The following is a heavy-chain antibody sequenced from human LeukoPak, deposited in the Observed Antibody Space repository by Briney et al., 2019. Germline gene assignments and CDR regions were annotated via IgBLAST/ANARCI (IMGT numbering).Heavy chain of an antibody. J-gene: IGHJ4*02. CDR2: ISYDGSHK. CDR1: GFTFSSYG. V-gene: IGHV3-30*18. Sequence: GGSLRLSCAASGFTFSSYGMHWVRQAPGKGLEWVAIISYDGSHKYYADSVKGRFTISRDNSKNTLYLQMNSLRTEDTAVYYCANPYYDSSGYSGGFHYWGQGTLVTVSS. CDR3: ANPYYDSSGYSGGFHY. D-gene: IGHD3-22*01.